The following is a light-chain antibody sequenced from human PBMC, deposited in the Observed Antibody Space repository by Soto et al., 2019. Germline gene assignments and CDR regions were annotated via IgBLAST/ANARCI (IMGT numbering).Light chain of an antibody. Sequence: DIQMTQSPSSLSASVGDRVTITCRASQGIGNNLAWYQQKPGKVPKVLIYTASTLHSGVPSRFSCSGSGTALSLTITSLQPEDVETYVGPKYDSVPWSFGKGTRVEI. CDR2: TAS. CDR3: PKYDSVPWS. V-gene: IGKV1-27*01. J-gene: IGKJ1*01. CDR1: QGIGNN.